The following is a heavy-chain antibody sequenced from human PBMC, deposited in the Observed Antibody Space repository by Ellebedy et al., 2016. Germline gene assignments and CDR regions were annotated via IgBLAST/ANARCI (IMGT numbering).Heavy chain of an antibody. CDR1: GYSFTNYW. CDR3: ARTSGSSWYNYYFDY. D-gene: IGHD6-13*01. Sequence: GESLKISXKGSGYSFTNYWIGWVRQMPGKGLEWMGIIYPGDSDTRYSPSFQGQVTVSADKSISTAYLQWSSLKASDTAKYYCARTSGSSWYNYYFDYWGQGTLVTVSS. V-gene: IGHV5-51*01. CDR2: IYPGDSDT. J-gene: IGHJ4*02.